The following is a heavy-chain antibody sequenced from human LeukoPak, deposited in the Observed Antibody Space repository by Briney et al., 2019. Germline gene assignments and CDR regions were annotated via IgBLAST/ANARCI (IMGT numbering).Heavy chain of an antibody. CDR2: IYYDRST. D-gene: IGHD1-7*01. CDR1: GDSISGSTYY. J-gene: IGHJ4*02. CDR3: ARTGKTLLNYDFDY. Sequence: SETLSLTCSVSGDSISGSTYYWGWIRQPPGAGLEWIGNIYYDRSTYYNPSLKSRVTISVDTSKNQFSLKLNSVTAADTAVYYCARTGKTLLNYDFDYWGQGTLVTVSS. V-gene: IGHV4-39*07.